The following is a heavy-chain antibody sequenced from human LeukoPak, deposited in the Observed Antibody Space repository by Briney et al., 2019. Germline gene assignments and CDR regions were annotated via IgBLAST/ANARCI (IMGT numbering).Heavy chain of an antibody. CDR1: GGTFSSYA. Sequence: SVKVSCKASGGTFSSYAISWVRQAPGQGLEWMGGIIPIFGTANYAQKFQGRVTITADESTSTAYMELSSLRSDDTAVYYCARARIFGVATPRYFDYWGQGTLVTVSS. J-gene: IGHJ4*02. V-gene: IGHV1-69*13. D-gene: IGHD3-3*01. CDR2: IIPIFGTA. CDR3: ARARIFGVATPRYFDY.